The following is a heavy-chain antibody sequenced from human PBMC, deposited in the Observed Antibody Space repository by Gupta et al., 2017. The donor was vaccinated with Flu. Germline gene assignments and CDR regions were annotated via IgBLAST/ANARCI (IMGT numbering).Heavy chain of an antibody. V-gene: IGHV3-21*02. CDR3: ARDGNYGGNSYSAFDI. Sequence: EVQLVESGGGLVKRGGSLRLYCAASGFTFSDYNMNWVRQAPGKGLEWVSSISSSSRYIYYADSVKGRFTISRDNAKNSLYLQMNSLRAEDTAVYYCARDGNYGGNSYSAFDIWGQGTMVTVSS. D-gene: IGHD4-23*01. J-gene: IGHJ3*02. CDR1: GFTFSDYN. CDR2: ISSSSRYI.